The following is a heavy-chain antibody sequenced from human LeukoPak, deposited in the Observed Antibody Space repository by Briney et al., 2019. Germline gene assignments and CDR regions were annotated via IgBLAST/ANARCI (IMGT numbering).Heavy chain of an antibody. V-gene: IGHV3-33*06. CDR1: GFTFSSYG. Sequence: GGSLRLSCAASGFTFSSYGMHWVRQAPGKGLEWVAVIWYDGSNKYYADSVKGRFTISRDNSKNTLYLQMNSLRAEDTAVYYCAKSLKKYSSSAFGYWGQGTLVTVSS. CDR3: AKSLKKYSSSAFGY. D-gene: IGHD6-6*01. CDR2: IWYDGSNK. J-gene: IGHJ4*02.